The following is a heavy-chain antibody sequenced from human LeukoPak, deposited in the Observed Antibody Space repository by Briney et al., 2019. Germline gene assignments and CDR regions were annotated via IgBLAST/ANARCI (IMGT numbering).Heavy chain of an antibody. J-gene: IGHJ5*02. CDR1: GFTFSDHW. D-gene: IGHD4-17*01. V-gene: IGHV3-74*01. CDR3: ARPHGGTVSNWFDP. Sequence: GGSLRLSCVASGFTFSDHWMHWVRQAPGKGLVWVSRINSDGSSASYADSVTGRFTISRDNAKNTLYLQMNSLRPEDTAVYFCARPHGGTVSNWFDPWGQGTLVTVSS. CDR2: INSDGSSA.